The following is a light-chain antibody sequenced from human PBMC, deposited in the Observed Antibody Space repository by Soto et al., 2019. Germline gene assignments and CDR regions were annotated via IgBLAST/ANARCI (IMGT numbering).Light chain of an antibody. Sequence: EIVLTQSPGTLSLSPGERATLSCRASQSISSSSLAWYQQKPGQAPRLLIYGASSRATDIPDRFSGSGSGTDFTLTISILEPEDFAVHYCQQYGTSPPWTFGQGTKVEIK. V-gene: IGKV3-20*01. J-gene: IGKJ1*01. CDR2: GAS. CDR1: QSISSSS. CDR3: QQYGTSPPWT.